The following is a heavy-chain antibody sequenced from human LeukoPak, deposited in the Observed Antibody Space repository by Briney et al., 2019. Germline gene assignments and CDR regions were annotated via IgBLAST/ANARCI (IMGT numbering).Heavy chain of an antibody. V-gene: IGHV4-34*01. D-gene: IGHD5-18*01. CDR1: GGSFSDYY. Sequence: SETLSLTCVVHGGSFSDYYWTWIRQPPGKGLEWIGDINHSGSSNYNPSLKSRVTISVDTSKNQFSLMLRSMTAADTAVYYCAGESLGYSCAHLKTDYWGQGILVTVSS. CDR2: INHSGSS. CDR3: AGESLGYSCAHLKTDY. J-gene: IGHJ4*02.